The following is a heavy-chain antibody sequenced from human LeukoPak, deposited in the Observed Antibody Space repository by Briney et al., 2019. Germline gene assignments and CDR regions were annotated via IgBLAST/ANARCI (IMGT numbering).Heavy chain of an antibody. CDR1: GGSIRSNY. J-gene: IGHJ4*02. D-gene: IGHD6-19*01. CDR3: ARGYGPYSSGCDS. CDR2: IYYSGST. V-gene: IGHV4-59*01. Sequence: SETLSLACTVSGGSIRSNYWSWIRQPPGKGLEWIGYIYYSGSTNYNPSLKSRVTISVDTSKKQFSLKLSSVTPADTAVYYCARGYGPYSSGCDSWGQGTLVSVSS.